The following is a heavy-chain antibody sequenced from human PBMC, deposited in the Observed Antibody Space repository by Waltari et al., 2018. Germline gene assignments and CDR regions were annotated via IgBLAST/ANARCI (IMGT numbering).Heavy chain of an antibody. CDR2: IYYSGST. V-gene: IGHV4-39*07. CDR3: ARDRSSSSYYYYGMDV. Sequence: QLQLQESGPGLVKPSETLSLTCTVSGGSISSSSYYWGWIRQPPGKGLEWIGSIYYSGSTYYNPSLKSRVTISVDTSKNQFSLKLSSVTAADTAVYYCARDRSSSSYYYYGMDVWGQGTTVTVSS. D-gene: IGHD6-6*01. J-gene: IGHJ6*02. CDR1: GGSISSSSYY.